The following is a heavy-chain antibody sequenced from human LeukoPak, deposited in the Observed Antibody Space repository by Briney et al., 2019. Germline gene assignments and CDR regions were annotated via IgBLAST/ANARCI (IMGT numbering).Heavy chain of an antibody. CDR1: DGSISSDNW. CDR2: IYHSGST. Sequence: SETLSLTCAVSDGSISSDNWWSWVRQPPGKGLEWIGEIYHSGSTNYNPSLKSRVTISVDKSKNQFSLKLSSVTAADTAVYYCARAGYYGSGTIDYFDYWGQGTLVTVSS. V-gene: IGHV4-4*02. J-gene: IGHJ4*02. CDR3: ARAGYYGSGTIDYFDY. D-gene: IGHD3-10*01.